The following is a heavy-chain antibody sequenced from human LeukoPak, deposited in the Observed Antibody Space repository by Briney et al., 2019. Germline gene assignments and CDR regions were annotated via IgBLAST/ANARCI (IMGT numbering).Heavy chain of an antibody. CDR2: ISAYNGNT. V-gene: IGHV1-18*01. CDR3: ARVPSPYGDFNYFDY. CDR1: GYTFTSYG. J-gene: IGHJ4*02. D-gene: IGHD4-17*01. Sequence: ASVKVSCKASGYTFTSYGISWVRQAPGQGLEWMGWISAYNGNTNYAQKLQGRVTMTTDTSTSTAYMELRSLRSDDTAVYYCARVPSPYGDFNYFDYWGQGTLVTVSS.